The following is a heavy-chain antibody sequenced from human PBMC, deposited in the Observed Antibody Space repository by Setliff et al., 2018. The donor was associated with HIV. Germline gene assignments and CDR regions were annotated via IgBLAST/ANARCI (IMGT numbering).Heavy chain of an antibody. CDR3: ARDPNAYYSGTFG. V-gene: IGHV3-66*02. D-gene: IGHD3-10*01. J-gene: IGHJ4*02. CDR2: IYSGGGT. CDR1: GFTVSNNY. Sequence: TGGSLRLSCAASGFTVSNNYMSWVRQAPGKGLECVSVIYSGGGTYYADSVKGRFTISRDNSKNTLYLQMNSLRAADTAVYYCARDPNAYYSGTFGWGQGTQVT.